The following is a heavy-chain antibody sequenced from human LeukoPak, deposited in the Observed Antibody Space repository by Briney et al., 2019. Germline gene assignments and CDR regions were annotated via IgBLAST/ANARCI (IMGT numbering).Heavy chain of an antibody. D-gene: IGHD3-16*02. CDR2: ISSSSSYI. CDR1: GFTFSSYS. Sequence: GGSLRLSCAASGFTFSSYSMNWVRQAPGKGLEWVSSISSSSSYIYYADSVKGRFTISRDNAKNSLYLQMNSLRAEDTAVYYCAVGDVWGSYRPLDYWGQGTLVTVSS. J-gene: IGHJ4*02. V-gene: IGHV3-21*01. CDR3: AVGDVWGSYRPLDY.